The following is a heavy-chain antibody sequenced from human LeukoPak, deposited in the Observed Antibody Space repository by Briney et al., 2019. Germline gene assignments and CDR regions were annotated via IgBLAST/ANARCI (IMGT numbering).Heavy chain of an antibody. CDR2: ISSSSSYI. CDR1: GFTFGSYS. V-gene: IGHV3-21*01. CDR3: ARVLKGRPVVVSPFDY. Sequence: PGGSLRLSCAASGFTFGSYSMNWVRQAPGKGLEWVSSISSSSSYIYYADSVKGRFTISRDNAKNSLYLQMNSLRAEDTAVYYCARVLKGRPVVVSPFDYWGQGTLVTVSS. D-gene: IGHD3-22*01. J-gene: IGHJ4*02.